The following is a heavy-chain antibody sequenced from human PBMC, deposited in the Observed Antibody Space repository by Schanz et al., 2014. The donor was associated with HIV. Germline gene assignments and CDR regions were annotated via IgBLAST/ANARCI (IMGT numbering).Heavy chain of an antibody. D-gene: IGHD5-12*01. Sequence: VQLVESGGGVVQPGRSLRLSCAASGLTFSTYAMSWVRQAPGKGLEWVSVISGSGLSTYYADSVKGRFTISRDNSKNTLFLQMNSLRAEDTAVYYCAKVPEEGYFDPWGQGTLVTVSS. CDR2: ISGSGLST. CDR3: AKVPEEGYFDP. CDR1: GLTFSTYA. J-gene: IGHJ5*02. V-gene: IGHV3-23*04.